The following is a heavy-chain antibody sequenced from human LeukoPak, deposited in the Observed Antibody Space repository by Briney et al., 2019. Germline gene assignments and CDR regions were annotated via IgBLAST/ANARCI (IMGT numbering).Heavy chain of an antibody. Sequence: SETLSLTCTVSGGSISSYYWSWIRQPPGKGLEWIGYIYYSGSTNYNPSLKSRVTISVDTSKNQFSLKLSSVTAADTAVYYCARESRYSYGYWFDPWGQGTLATVSS. CDR2: IYYSGST. CDR3: ARESRYSYGYWFDP. D-gene: IGHD5-18*01. J-gene: IGHJ5*02. V-gene: IGHV4-59*01. CDR1: GGSISSYY.